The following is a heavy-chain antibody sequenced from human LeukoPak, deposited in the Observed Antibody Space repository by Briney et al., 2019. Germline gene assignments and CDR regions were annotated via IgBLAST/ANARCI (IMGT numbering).Heavy chain of an antibody. CDR2: ISGSGGST. CDR1: GFTFSSYA. CDR3: ARDGDAFDI. Sequence: GGSLRLSCAASGFTFSSYAMTWVRQAPGKGLEWVSAISGSGGSTYYADSVKGRFTISRDNSNNTVYLQMNSLRADDTALYYCARDGDAFDIWGQGTMVTVSS. V-gene: IGHV3-23*01. J-gene: IGHJ3*02.